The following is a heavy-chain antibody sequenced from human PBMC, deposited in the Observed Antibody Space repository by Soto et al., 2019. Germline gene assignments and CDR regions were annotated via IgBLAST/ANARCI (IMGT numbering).Heavy chain of an antibody. CDR2: INHSGST. V-gene: IGHV4-34*01. D-gene: IGHD2-15*01. CDR1: GGSCSGYY. Sequence: PSETLSLTCAVYGGSCSGYYWSWIRQTPGKGLECIGEINHSGSTNYNPSLKSRVTISVDTSKNQFSLKLSSVTAADTAVYYCARKGIGGSNWFEPWGQVTLVTV. J-gene: IGHJ5*02. CDR3: ARKGIGGSNWFEP.